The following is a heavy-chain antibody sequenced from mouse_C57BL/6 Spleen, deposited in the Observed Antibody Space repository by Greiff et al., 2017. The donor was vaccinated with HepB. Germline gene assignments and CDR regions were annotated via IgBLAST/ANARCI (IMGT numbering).Heavy chain of an antibody. Sequence: VQLQQSGAELARPGASVKLSCKASGYTFTSYGIRWVKQRTGQGLEWIGEIYPRSGNTYYNEKFKGKATLTADKSSSTAYMELRSLTSEDSAVYFCARWGYDYDERASYAMDDWGQGTSVTVSS. D-gene: IGHD2-4*01. V-gene: IGHV1-81*01. CDR3: ARWGYDYDERASYAMDD. CDR1: GYTFTSYG. J-gene: IGHJ4*01. CDR2: IYPRSGNT.